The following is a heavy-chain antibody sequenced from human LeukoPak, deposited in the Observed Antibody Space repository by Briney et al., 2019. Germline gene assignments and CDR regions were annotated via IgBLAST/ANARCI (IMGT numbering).Heavy chain of an antibody. D-gene: IGHD2-8*02. Sequence: SGPTLVNPTQTLTLTCSFSGFSLSTSGMRVRWIRQPPGKALEWLARIDWDDDKIYSTSPRTRLTLSKDTSKNQVVLTMSNMDPVDTATYYCARTTPTGYLDYWGQGTLVTVSS. CDR2: IDWDDDK. CDR1: GFSLSTSGMR. CDR3: ARTTPTGYLDY. V-gene: IGHV2-70*04. J-gene: IGHJ4*02.